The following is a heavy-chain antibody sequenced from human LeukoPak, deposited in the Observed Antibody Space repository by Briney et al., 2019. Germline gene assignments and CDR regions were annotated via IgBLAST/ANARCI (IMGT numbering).Heavy chain of an antibody. Sequence: SVKVSCKASGGTFSSYAISWVRQSPGQGVEWMGGIIPIFGTANDAQKVQGRVTITADESTSTAYVEMSSLRSEDTAVYYCARGQAIRYFDWLLPSSFDYWGQGTLVTVSS. CDR1: GGTFSSYA. CDR2: IIPIFGTA. D-gene: IGHD3-9*01. J-gene: IGHJ4*02. V-gene: IGHV1-69*01. CDR3: ARGQAIRYFDWLLPSSFDY.